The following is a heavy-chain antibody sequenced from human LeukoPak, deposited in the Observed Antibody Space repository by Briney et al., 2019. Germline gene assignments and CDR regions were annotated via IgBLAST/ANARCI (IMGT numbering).Heavy chain of an antibody. CDR2: IYHSGSN. D-gene: IGHD5-18*01. CDR3: ARGGYTPFDY. CDR1: GFSISSGYY. V-gene: IGHV4-38-2*02. Sequence: PSETLSLTCTVSGFSISSGYYWGWIRQPPGKGLEWIGSIYHSGSNYYNPSLKSRVTISVDTSKNQFSLKLSSVTAADTAVYYCARGGYTPFDYWGQGTLVTVSS. J-gene: IGHJ4*02.